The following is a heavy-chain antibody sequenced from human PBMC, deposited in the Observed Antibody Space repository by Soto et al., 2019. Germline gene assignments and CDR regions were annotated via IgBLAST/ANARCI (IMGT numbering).Heavy chain of an antibody. D-gene: IGHD6-19*01. CDR2: IWFDESNE. V-gene: IGHV3-33*01. CDR3: ARDDISGRGVSIYGMDV. J-gene: IGHJ6*02. Sequence: PGGSLRLSCAASGFTFSNYGMHWVRQAPGKGLEWVAVIWFDESNEYYADSVKGRFTISRANSKNTLYLQMNSLRAEDTAVYYCARDDISGRGVSIYGMDVWGQGTTVTVSS. CDR1: GFTFSNYG.